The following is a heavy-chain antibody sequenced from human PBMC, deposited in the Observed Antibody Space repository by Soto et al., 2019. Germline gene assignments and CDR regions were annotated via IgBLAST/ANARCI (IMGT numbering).Heavy chain of an antibody. CDR3: ARDKDYDILTGYYIVYAFDI. CDR1: GFTFGSYS. CDR2: ISSSSSTI. J-gene: IGHJ3*02. V-gene: IGHV3-48*02. Sequence: PGGSLRLSCAASGFTFGSYSMNWVRQAPGKGLEWVSYISSSSSTIYYADSVKGRFTISRDNAKNSLYLQMNSLRDEDTAVYYCARDKDYDILTGYYIVYAFDIWGQGTMVTVSS. D-gene: IGHD3-9*01.